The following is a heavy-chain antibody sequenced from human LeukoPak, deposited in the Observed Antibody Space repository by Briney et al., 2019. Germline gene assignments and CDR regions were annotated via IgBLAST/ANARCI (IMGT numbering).Heavy chain of an antibody. Sequence: GASVKVSCKASGYTFTGYYMHWVRQAPGQGLEWMGWINPNSGGTNYAQKFQGRVTMTRDTSISTAYMELSRLRSDDTAVYYCAKDRMQVVLLEHNWFDPWGQGTLVTVSS. D-gene: IGHD3-22*01. CDR1: GYTFTGYY. CDR2: INPNSGGT. J-gene: IGHJ5*02. CDR3: AKDRMQVVLLEHNWFDP. V-gene: IGHV1-2*02.